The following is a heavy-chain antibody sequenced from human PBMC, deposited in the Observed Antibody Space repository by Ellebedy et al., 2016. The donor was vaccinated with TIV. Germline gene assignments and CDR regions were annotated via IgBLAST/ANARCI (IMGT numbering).Heavy chain of an antibody. D-gene: IGHD3-16*01. CDR1: GFTFSSSA. CDR2: ISNNGGAT. CDR3: ARGVWGAFDI. V-gene: IGHV3-23*01. J-gene: IGHJ3*02. Sequence: GGSLRLSXAASGFTFSSSAMSWVRQAPGKGLEWVSVISNNGGATNYADSVKGRFTISRDNSKTTLYLQMHSLRAEDTAVYYCARGVWGAFDIWGQGTVVTVSS.